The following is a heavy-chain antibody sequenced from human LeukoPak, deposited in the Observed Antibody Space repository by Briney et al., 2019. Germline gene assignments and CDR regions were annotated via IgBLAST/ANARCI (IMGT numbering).Heavy chain of an antibody. Sequence: GSSVKVSCKASGGTFSSYAISWVRQAPGQGLEWMGGTILFFGTTNYAQKFQGRVTITTHESASTAYMELSSVRSEDRAVYYCASGRPLYQLLDYYYYYYMDVRGKGTTVTVSS. CDR3: ASGRPLYQLLDYYYYYYMDV. D-gene: IGHD2-2*01. CDR2: TILFFGTT. J-gene: IGHJ6*03. CDR1: GGTFSSYA. V-gene: IGHV1-69*05.